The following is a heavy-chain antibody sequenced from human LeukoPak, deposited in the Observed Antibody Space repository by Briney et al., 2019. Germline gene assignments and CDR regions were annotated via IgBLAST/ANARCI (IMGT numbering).Heavy chain of an antibody. J-gene: IGHJ4*02. CDR3: ARARGNTYGYFEY. D-gene: IGHD5-18*01. V-gene: IGHV3-74*01. Sequence: GGSLRLSSAASGLTLIGDLMHSGPQAPGGGVVCVPHINGDASSASYADSVKGRFTISRDNAKSTLYLQMNSLRVEDTAVYCCARARGNTYGYFEYWGQGTLVTVSS. CDR1: GLTLIGDL. CDR2: INGDASSA.